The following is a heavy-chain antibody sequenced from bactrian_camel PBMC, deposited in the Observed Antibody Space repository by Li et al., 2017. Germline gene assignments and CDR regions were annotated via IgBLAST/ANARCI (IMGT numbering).Heavy chain of an antibody. CDR3: AARTRNCERLPWSNAHTYEY. J-gene: IGHJ4*01. D-gene: IGHD3*01. CDR2: IDADGMT. Sequence: HVQLVESGGGSVQAGGSLRLSCAASGYTYNRNCMAWFRQAPGKEREGVADIDADGMTFHAQSVKGRFTISKDIAKNTVYLQMNSLKPEDTAVYYCAARTRNCERLPWSNAHTYEYWGQGTQVTVS. V-gene: IGHV3S1*01. CDR1: GYTYNRNC.